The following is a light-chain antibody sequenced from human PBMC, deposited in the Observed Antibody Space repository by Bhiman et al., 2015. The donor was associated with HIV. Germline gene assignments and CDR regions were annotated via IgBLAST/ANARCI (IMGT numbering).Light chain of an antibody. CDR1: GSDVGFYY. J-gene: IGLJ2*01. CDR2: DVS. Sequence: QSALTQPASVSGSPGQSITISCTGTGSDVGFYYVSWYQQHPGKAPKLIIYDVSKRPSGVSNRFSGSKSGNTASLSISGLQAEDDADYYCSSYTTTSTPVFGGGTKLTVL. V-gene: IGLV2-14*01. CDR3: SSYTTTSTPV.